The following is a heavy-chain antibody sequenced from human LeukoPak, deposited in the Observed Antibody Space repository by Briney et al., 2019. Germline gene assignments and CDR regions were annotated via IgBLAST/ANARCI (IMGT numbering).Heavy chain of an antibody. CDR2: IYFNGYT. J-gene: IGHJ6*03. CDR3: ARTTEGYCRGRSCYSYYYYMDV. Sequence: PSETLSLTCTVSGGSISSYYWSWIRQPPGRGLEWIGYIYFNGYTNYSPSLKSRVTISVDTSKNQLSLKLSSVTAADTAVYYCARTTEGYCRGRSCYSYYYYMDVWGKGTTVTVSS. CDR1: GGSISSYY. D-gene: IGHD2-15*01. V-gene: IGHV4-59*01.